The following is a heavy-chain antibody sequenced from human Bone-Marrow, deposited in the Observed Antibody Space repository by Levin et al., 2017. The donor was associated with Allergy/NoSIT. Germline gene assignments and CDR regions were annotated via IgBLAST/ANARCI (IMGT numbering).Heavy chain of an antibody. CDR2: LSGSGFDT. CDR3: AKEDNGYDRS. CDR1: GFTFSNYA. D-gene: IGHD5-12*01. V-gene: IGHV3-23*01. Sequence: SCAASGFTFSNYAMTWVRQVPGKGLEWVSTLSGSGFDTYYAGSVKGRFTISRDNSKNMFFLQMSSLRAEDTAVYYCAKEDNGYDRSWGQGTLVTVSS. J-gene: IGHJ4*02.